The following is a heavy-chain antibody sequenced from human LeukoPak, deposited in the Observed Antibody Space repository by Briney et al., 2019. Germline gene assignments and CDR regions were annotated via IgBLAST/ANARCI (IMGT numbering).Heavy chain of an antibody. J-gene: IGHJ4*02. CDR3: ARRGYGSGSYYNSKTAFDY. CDR1: GGSFSGYY. D-gene: IGHD3-10*01. V-gene: IGHV4-34*01. Sequence: SETLSLTCAVYGGSFSGYYWSWIRQPPGKGPEWIGEINHSGSTNYNPSLKSRVTISVDTSKNQFSLKLSSVTAADTAVYYCARRGYGSGSYYNSKTAFDYWGQGTLVTVSS. CDR2: INHSGST.